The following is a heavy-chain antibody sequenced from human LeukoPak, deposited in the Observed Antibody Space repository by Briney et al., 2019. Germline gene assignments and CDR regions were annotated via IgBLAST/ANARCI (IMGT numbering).Heavy chain of an antibody. D-gene: IGHD2-15*01. CDR3: AHRYCSGGSCRNFDY. Sequence: SGPTLVNPTQTLTLTCTFSGFSLSTSGVGVGWIRQPPGKALEWLALIYWDDDKRYSPSLESRLTITKDTSKNQVVLTMTNMDPVDTATYYCAHRYCSGGSCRNFDYWGQGTLVTVSS. CDR1: GFSLSTSGVG. CDR2: IYWDDDK. J-gene: IGHJ4*02. V-gene: IGHV2-5*02.